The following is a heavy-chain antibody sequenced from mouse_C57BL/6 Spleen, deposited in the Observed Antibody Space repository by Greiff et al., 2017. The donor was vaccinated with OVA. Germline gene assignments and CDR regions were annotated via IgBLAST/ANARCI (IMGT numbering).Heavy chain of an antibody. CDR1: GFKIKDYY. V-gene: IGHV14-2*01. CDR3: ARGITTVVADWYFDV. D-gene: IGHD1-1*01. J-gene: IGHJ1*03. CDR2: IDPEDGET. Sequence: EVQLQQSGAELVKPGASVKLSCTASGFKIKDYYMHWVKQRTEQGLEWIGMIDPEDGETKYAPKFQGKATITADPSTNTAYLQLISLTSDDTAVYYCARGITTVVADWYFDVWGTGATVTVAS.